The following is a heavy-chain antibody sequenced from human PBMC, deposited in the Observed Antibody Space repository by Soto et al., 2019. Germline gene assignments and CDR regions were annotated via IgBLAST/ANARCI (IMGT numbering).Heavy chain of an antibody. CDR2: ISGSGGST. Sequence: PGGSLRLSCAASGFTFSSYAMSWVRQAPGKGLEWVSAISGSGGSTYYADSVKGRFTISRDNSKNTLYLQMNSLRAEDTAVYYCAKERSYDILTFFYLNQYYYYGMDFWGQGSSVTVSS. J-gene: IGHJ6*02. D-gene: IGHD3-9*01. CDR3: AKERSYDILTFFYLNQYYYYGMDF. CDR1: GFTFSSYA. V-gene: IGHV3-23*01.